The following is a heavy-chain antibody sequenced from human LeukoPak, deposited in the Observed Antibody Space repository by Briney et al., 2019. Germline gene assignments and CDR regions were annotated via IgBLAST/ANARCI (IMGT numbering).Heavy chain of an antibody. CDR2: VSSSGNDV. CDR1: GFSLRMSG. D-gene: IGHD6-6*01. CDR3: ARGGAARPDY. Sequence: GGSLRLSCVAAGFSLRMSGMNWVRQAPGKGLEWVSYVSSSGNDVAYADSVKGRFTISRDNAKNSLYLQMNTLRSEDTAMYYYARGGAARPDYWGQGTLVTVSS. V-gene: IGHV3-48*01. J-gene: IGHJ4*02.